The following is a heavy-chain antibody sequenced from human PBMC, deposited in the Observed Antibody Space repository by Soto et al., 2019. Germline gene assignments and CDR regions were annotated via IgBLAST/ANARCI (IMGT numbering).Heavy chain of an antibody. CDR1: GDSVSSNSAA. Sequence: SQTLSLTCAISGDSVSSNSAAWNWIRLSPLIGLEWLARTYYRSRWYNDYAISVRSRITVNPDTSKNQFSLQLTSVTPEDTAVYYCAGTTSHQWYYMDVWGKGTTVTVSS. V-gene: IGHV6-1*01. CDR2: TYYRSRWYN. J-gene: IGHJ6*03. CDR3: AGTTSHQWYYMDV. D-gene: IGHD1-7*01.